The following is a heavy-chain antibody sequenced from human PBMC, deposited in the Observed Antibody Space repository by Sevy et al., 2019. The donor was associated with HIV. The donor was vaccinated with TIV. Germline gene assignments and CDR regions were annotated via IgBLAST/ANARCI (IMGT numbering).Heavy chain of an antibody. J-gene: IGHJ4*02. D-gene: IGHD1-1*01. CDR3: ARESLVGGTNFFDY. CDR1: GFTFSSYS. CDR2: ISSSSSYI. Sequence: GGSLRLSCAASGFTFSSYSMNWVRQAPGKGLEWVSSISSSSSYIYYADSVKGRFTISRDNAENSLYLQMNSLRAEDTAVYYCARESLVGGTNFFDYWGQGTLVTVSS. V-gene: IGHV3-21*01.